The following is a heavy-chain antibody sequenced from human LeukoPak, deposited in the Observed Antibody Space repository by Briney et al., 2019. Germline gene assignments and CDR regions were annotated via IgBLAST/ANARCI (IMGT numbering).Heavy chain of an antibody. CDR2: INHSGST. V-gene: IGHV4-34*01. CDR1: GGSFSGYY. J-gene: IGHJ4*02. Sequence: SETLSLTCAVYGGSFSGYYWSWIRQPPGPGLEWIGEINHSGSTNYNPSLKSRVTISVDTSKNQFSLKLSSVTAADTAVYYCARALRGIAARLYPYWGQGTLVTVSS. CDR3: ARALRGIAARLYPY. D-gene: IGHD6-6*01.